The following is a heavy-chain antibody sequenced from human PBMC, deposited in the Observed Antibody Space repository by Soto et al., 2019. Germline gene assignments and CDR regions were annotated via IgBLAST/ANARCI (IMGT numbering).Heavy chain of an antibody. Sequence: PGGSLRLSCAASGFTFSSYAMSWVRQAPGKGLEWVSAISGSGGSTYYADSVKGRFTISRDNSKNTLYLQMNNLRAEDTAVYYCYKYAKTRWFGEVAVDYWGQGTLVTVSS. J-gene: IGHJ4*02. CDR1: GFTFSSYA. V-gene: IGHV3-23*01. D-gene: IGHD3-10*01. CDR2: ISGSGGST. CDR3: YKYAKTRWFGEVAVDY.